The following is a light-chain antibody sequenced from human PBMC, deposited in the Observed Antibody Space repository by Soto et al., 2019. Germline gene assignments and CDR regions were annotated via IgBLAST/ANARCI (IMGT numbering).Light chain of an antibody. J-gene: IGLJ1*01. CDR2: YNN. V-gene: IGLV1-47*02. Sequence: QSVRTQPPSASVTSGQLVTLSCYGGDSNIGSNSVYWYQHLPTMAPKLLIYYNNQRPSGVPDRFSGSRSGTSASLAIVGLRSEDEAVYSCAAWDASLSACVFGNGNKGTV. CDR1: DSNIGSNS. CDR3: AAWDASLSACV.